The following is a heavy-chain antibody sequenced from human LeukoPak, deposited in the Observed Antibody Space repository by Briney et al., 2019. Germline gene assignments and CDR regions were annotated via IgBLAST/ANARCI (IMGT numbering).Heavy chain of an antibody. CDR2: IYTSGST. V-gene: IGHV4-61*02. Sequence: PSETLSLTCTVSGGSISSGSYYWSWIRQPAGKGLEWIGRIYTSGSTNYNPSLKSRVTISVDTSKNQFSLKLSSVTAADTAVYYCASRGWEQWLVSDYYYYYYMDVWGKGTTVTISS. J-gene: IGHJ6*03. D-gene: IGHD6-19*01. CDR1: GGSISSGSYY. CDR3: ASRGWEQWLVSDYYYYYYMDV.